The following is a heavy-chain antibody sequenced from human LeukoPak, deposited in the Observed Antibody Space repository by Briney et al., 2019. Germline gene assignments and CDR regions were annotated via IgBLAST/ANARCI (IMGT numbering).Heavy chain of an antibody. Sequence: GGSLRLSCAASGLTFSRYWMHWVRQAPGKGLVWVSCIKSDGSSTSIADSAKGRFTISRDNAKNTVYLQMNSLRAEDTAVYYCVRDNRSYNFDHWGQGTLVTVSS. D-gene: IGHD1-26*01. J-gene: IGHJ4*02. CDR2: IKSDGSST. V-gene: IGHV3-74*01. CDR3: VRDNRSYNFDH. CDR1: GLTFSRYW.